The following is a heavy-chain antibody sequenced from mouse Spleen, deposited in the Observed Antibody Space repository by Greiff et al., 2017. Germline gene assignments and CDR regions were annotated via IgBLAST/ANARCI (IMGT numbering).Heavy chain of an antibody. CDR1: GYTFTSYD. CDR3: ARGGIYYYGSSYWYFDV. V-gene: IGHV1-85*01. CDR2: IYPRDGST. J-gene: IGHJ1*01. Sequence: QVQLQQSGPELVKPGASVKLSCKASGYTFTSYDINWVKQRPGQGLEWIGWIYPRDGSTKYNEKFKGKATLTVDTSSSTAYMELHSLTSEDSAVYFCARGGIYYYGSSYWYFDVWGAGTTVTVSS. D-gene: IGHD1-1*01.